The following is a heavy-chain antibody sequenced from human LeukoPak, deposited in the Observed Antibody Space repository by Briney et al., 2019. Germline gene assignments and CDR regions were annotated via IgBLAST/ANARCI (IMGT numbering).Heavy chain of an antibody. CDR1: GGSISSYY. CDR3: ARSYSSSWQIFDY. J-gene: IGHJ4*02. CDR2: IYYSGST. V-gene: IGHV4-59*08. D-gene: IGHD6-13*01. Sequence: SETLSLTCTVSGGSISSYYWSWIRQPPGKGLEWIGYIYYSGSTNYNPSLKSRVTISVDTSKNQFSLKLSSVTAADTAVYYCARSYSSSWQIFDYWGQGTLVTVSS.